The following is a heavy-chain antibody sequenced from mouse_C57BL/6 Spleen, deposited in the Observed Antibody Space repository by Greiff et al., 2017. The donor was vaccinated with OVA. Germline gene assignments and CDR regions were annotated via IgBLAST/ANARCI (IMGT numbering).Heavy chain of an antibody. CDR1: GYTFTDYY. CDR2: IYPGSGNT. J-gene: IGHJ2*01. D-gene: IGHD3-2*02. CDR3: ARGDSSGLYYCDY. V-gene: IGHV1-76*01. Sequence: QVQLQQSGAELVRPGASVKLSCKASGYTFTDYYINWVKQRPGQGLEWIARIYPGSGNTYYNEKFKGKATLTAEKSSSAAYMQLSSLTSEDSAVYVGARGDSSGLYYCDYWGQGTTLTVSS.